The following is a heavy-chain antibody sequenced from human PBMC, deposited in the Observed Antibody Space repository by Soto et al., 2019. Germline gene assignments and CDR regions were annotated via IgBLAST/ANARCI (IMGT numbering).Heavy chain of an antibody. J-gene: IGHJ5*02. CDR3: AREWVLGYSYGSYPGGVDP. CDR2: IYYSGST. Sequence: SETLSLTCTVSGGSISSGGYYWSWIRQHPGKGLEWIGYIYYSGSTYYNPSLKSRVTISVETSKNQFSLKLSSVTAADTAVYYCAREWVLGYSYGSYPGGVDPWGQGTLVTVSS. D-gene: IGHD5-18*01. CDR1: GGSISSGGYY. V-gene: IGHV4-31*03.